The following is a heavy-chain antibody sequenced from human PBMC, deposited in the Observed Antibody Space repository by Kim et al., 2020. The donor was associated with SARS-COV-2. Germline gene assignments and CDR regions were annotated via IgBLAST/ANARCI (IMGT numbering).Heavy chain of an antibody. J-gene: IGHJ2*01. CDR2: IYTSGST. Sequence: SETLSLTCTVSGGSISSYYWSWIRQPAGKGLEWIGRIYTSGSTNYNPSLKSRVTMSVDTSKNQFSLKLSSVTAADTAVYYCARGGYCSSTSCYWPDWYFDLWGRGTLVTVSS. V-gene: IGHV4-4*07. D-gene: IGHD2-2*03. CDR3: ARGGYCSSTSCYWPDWYFDL. CDR1: GGSISSYY.